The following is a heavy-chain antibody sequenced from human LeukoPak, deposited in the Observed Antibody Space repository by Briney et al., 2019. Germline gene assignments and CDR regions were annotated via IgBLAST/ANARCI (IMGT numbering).Heavy chain of an antibody. J-gene: IGHJ4*02. CDR3: ARELDPDYYDSSGLDY. V-gene: IGHV1-69*04. Sequence: SVKVSCKASGYTFTSYGISWVRQAPGQGLEWMGRIIPILGIANYAQKFQGRVTITADKSTSTAYMELSSLRSEDTAVYYCARELDPDYYDSSGLDYWGQGTLVTVSS. CDR1: GYTFTSYG. CDR2: IIPILGIA. D-gene: IGHD3-22*01.